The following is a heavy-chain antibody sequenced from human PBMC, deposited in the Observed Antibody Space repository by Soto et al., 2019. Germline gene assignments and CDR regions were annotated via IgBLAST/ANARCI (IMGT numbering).Heavy chain of an antibody. Sequence: QVHLQESGPGLVTPSGTLSLTCAVSGVSISSTNWWTWVRQAPGKGLEWIGEMWPSGGTTYNPSLQNRVTISVDNSKTHLSLTLTSVTAADTAIYYCARCLHCSNGGRFDPWGQGALVTVSS. D-gene: IGHD2-8*01. CDR1: GVSISSTNW. CDR3: ARCLHCSNGGRFDP. CDR2: MWPSGGT. V-gene: IGHV4-4*02. J-gene: IGHJ5*02.